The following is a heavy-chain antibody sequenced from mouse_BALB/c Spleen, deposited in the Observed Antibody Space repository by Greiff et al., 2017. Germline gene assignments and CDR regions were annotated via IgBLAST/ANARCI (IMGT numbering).Heavy chain of an antibody. CDR3: ARQEYGNYVGYFDV. D-gene: IGHD2-10*02. Sequence: EVKVEESGPGLVKPSQSLSLTCTVTGYSITSDYAWNWIRQFPGNKLEWMGYISYSGSTSYNPSLKSRISITRDTSKNQFFLQLNSVTTEDTATYYCARQEYGNYVGYFDVWGAGTTVTVSS. CDR2: ISYSGST. V-gene: IGHV3-2*02. CDR1: GYSITSDYA. J-gene: IGHJ1*01.